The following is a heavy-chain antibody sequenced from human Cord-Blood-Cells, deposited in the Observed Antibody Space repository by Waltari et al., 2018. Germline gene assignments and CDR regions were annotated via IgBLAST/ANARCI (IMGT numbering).Heavy chain of an antibody. Sequence: QVQLQQWGAGLLTPSETLSLTCAVYGGSFSGYYWSWIRQPPGKGLEWIGEINHSGSTNYNPSLKSRVTISVDTSKNQFSLKLSSVTAADTAVYYCARGYCSSTSCNWFDPWGQGTLVTVSS. CDR3: ARGYCSSTSCNWFDP. CDR2: INHSGST. J-gene: IGHJ5*02. CDR1: GGSFSGYY. V-gene: IGHV4-34*01. D-gene: IGHD2-2*01.